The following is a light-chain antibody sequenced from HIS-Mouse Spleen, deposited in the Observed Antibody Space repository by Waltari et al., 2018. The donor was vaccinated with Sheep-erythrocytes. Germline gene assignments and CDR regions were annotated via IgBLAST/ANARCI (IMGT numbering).Light chain of an antibody. Sequence: SYVLTQPPSVSVAPGKTARITCGGNNIGSKSVHWYQQKPGQAPVLVFYDDSDRPSGIPERFSGSNSGNTATLTISGLQAEDEADYYCCSYAGSYNHVFATGTKVTVL. CDR3: CSYAGSYNHV. V-gene: IGLV3-21*01. CDR2: DDS. CDR1: NIGSKS. J-gene: IGLJ1*01.